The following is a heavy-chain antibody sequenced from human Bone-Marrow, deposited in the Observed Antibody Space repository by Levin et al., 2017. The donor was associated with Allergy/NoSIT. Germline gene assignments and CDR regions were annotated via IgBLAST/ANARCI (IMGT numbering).Heavy chain of an antibody. Sequence: GASVKVSCEGSGFSFDDYGMSWIRQVPGTGLEWVSGINWNGVSTGYGDSVKGRFTISRDNAKNSLYLQMDSLRVEDTALYYCARTYYDSSGPEYDYWGQGTLVTVSS. J-gene: IGHJ4*02. CDR2: INWNGVST. CDR1: GFSFDDYG. CDR3: ARTYYDSSGPEYDY. V-gene: IGHV3-20*04. D-gene: IGHD3-22*01.